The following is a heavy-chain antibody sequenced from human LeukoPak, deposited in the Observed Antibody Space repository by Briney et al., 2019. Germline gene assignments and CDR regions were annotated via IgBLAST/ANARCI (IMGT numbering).Heavy chain of an antibody. CDR1: GFTFSSYA. D-gene: IGHD2-2*01. V-gene: IGHV3-23*01. CDR2: ISGSGGST. CDR3: AKDQTGKYQLPHDY. J-gene: IGHJ4*02. Sequence: GGSLRLSCAASGFTFSSYAMRWVRQAPGKGLEWVSAISGSGGSTYYADSVKGRFTISRDNSKNTLYVQMNSLRAEDTAVYYCAKDQTGKYQLPHDYWGQGTLVTVSS.